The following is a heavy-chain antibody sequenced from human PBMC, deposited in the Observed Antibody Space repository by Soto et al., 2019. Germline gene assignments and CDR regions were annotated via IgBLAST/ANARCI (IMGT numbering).Heavy chain of an antibody. J-gene: IGHJ1*01. D-gene: IGHD2-21*02. Sequence: SVKVSCKASGFTFTSSAVQWVRQARGQRLEWIGWIVVGSGNTNYAQKFQERVTITRDMSTSTAYMELSSLRSEDTAVYYCAADTRDCGGDCNPIVLEAEYFQHWGQGTLVTVSS. CDR1: GFTFTSSA. V-gene: IGHV1-58*01. CDR3: AADTRDCGGDCNPIVLEAEYFQH. CDR2: IVVGSGNT.